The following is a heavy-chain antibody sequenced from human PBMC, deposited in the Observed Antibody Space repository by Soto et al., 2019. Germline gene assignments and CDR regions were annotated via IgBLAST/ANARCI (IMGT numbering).Heavy chain of an antibody. CDR2: IYYDGNT. D-gene: IGHD6-6*01. V-gene: IGHV4-39*01. CDR1: GDSITSSSHY. J-gene: IGHJ4*02. Sequence: QLQLQESGPGLVKPSETLSLTCTVSGDSITSSSHYWGLIRQPPGKGLECIANIYYDGNTYYNPSLKSRVAIALDPTKNQFSLRLNSVTAADTAVYYCARSSIEPRVFMYPFDSWGQGTLVTVSS. CDR3: ARSSIEPRVFMYPFDS.